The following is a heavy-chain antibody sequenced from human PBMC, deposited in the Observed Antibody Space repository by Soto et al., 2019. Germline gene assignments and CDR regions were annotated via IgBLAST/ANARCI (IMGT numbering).Heavy chain of an antibody. CDR1: GGSIGNSY. J-gene: IGHJ5*02. V-gene: IGHV4-59*08. Sequence: SETLSLTCTVSGGSIGNSYWSWIRQPPGKGLEWIGYVYYTGTTTYSPSLKSRVTISVDTSMNQISLKLSSVTAADTAFYYCARLGGYYQSLDTWGQGTLVTVSS. CDR3: ARLGGYYQSLDT. CDR2: VYYTGTT. D-gene: IGHD3-22*01.